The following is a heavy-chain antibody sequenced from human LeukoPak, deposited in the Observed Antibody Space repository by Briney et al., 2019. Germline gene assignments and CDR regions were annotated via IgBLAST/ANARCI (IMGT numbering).Heavy chain of an antibody. CDR3: ARERRNGNLDY. CDR2: IKQDGSEK. CDR1: GFTFSSNW. D-gene: IGHD5-24*01. Sequence: GGSLRLSCAASGFTFSSNWMSWVRQAPGKGLEWVANIKQDGSEKYYVDSVKGRFTISRDNAKNSLYLQMNSLRAEDTAVYYCARERRNGNLDYWGQGTLVTVSS. V-gene: IGHV3-7*01. J-gene: IGHJ4*02.